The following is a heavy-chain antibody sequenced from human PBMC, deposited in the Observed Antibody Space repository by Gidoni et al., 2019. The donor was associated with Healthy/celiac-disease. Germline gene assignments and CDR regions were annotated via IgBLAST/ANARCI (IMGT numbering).Heavy chain of an antibody. Sequence: EVQLVESGGGLVQPGGSLKLSCAASGFTFSGSAMHWVRQASGKGLEWVGRIRSKANSYATAYAASVKGRFTISRDDSKNTAYLQMNSLKTEDTAVYYCTSTFEGRDYWGQGTLVTVSS. CDR2: IRSKANSYAT. CDR1: GFTFSGSA. V-gene: IGHV3-73*02. CDR3: TSTFEGRDY. J-gene: IGHJ4*02.